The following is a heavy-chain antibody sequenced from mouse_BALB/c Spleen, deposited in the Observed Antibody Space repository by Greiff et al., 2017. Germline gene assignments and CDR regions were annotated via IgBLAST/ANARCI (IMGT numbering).Heavy chain of an antibody. CDR1: GFTFSSFG. V-gene: IGHV5-17*02. CDR3: ARCDGYYYFDY. CDR2: ISSGSSTI. D-gene: IGHD2-3*01. Sequence: DVQLVESGGGLVQPGGSRKLSCAASGFTFSSFGMHWVRQAPEKGLEWVAYISSGSSTIYYADTVKGRFTISRDNPKNTLFLQRTSLRSEDTAMYYCARCDGYYYFDYWGQGTTLTVSS. J-gene: IGHJ2*01.